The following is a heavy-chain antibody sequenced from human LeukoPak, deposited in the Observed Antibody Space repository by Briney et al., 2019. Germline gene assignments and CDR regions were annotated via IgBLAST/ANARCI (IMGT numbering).Heavy chain of an antibody. J-gene: IGHJ6*02. CDR2: INPSGGST. D-gene: IGHD3-3*01. CDR3: ARTLTSPIHDSYYDFWSGYYTGSPEYYYYGMDV. V-gene: IGHV1-46*01. Sequence: ASVKVSCKASGYTFTSYYMHWVRQAPGQGLEWMGIINPSGGSTSYAQKFQGRVTMTRDTSTSTVYMELSSLRSEDTAVYYCARTLTSPIHDSYYDFWSGYYTGSPEYYYYGMDVWGQGTTVTVSS. CDR1: GYTFTSYY.